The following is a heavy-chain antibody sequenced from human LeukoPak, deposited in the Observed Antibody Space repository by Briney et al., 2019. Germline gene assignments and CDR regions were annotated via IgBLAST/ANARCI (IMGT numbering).Heavy chain of an antibody. CDR1: GYTFTSYD. J-gene: IGHJ6*03. CDR2: MNPNSGNT. D-gene: IGHD3-3*01. Sequence: ASVKVSCKASGYTFTSYDINWVRQATGQGLEWMGWMNPNSGNTGYAQKFQGRVTMTRNTSISTAYMELSSLRSEDTAVYYCARGTGDFWSGYYTGGSYYYYMDVWGKGTTVTVSS. CDR3: ARGTGDFWSGYYTGGSYYYYMDV. V-gene: IGHV1-8*01.